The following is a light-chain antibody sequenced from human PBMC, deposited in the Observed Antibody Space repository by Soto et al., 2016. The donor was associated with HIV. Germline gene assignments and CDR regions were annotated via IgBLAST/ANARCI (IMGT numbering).Light chain of an antibody. CDR3: QQYKTYPLT. J-gene: IGKJ4*01. CDR1: QGISSY. Sequence: DIQLTQSPSFLSASVGDRVTITCRASQGISSYLAWYQQKPGKAPKLLIYAASTSQSGVPSRFSGSGSGTEFTLTISSLQPEDFATYFCQQYKTYPLTFGGGTKVQIK. V-gene: IGKV1-9*01. CDR2: AAS.